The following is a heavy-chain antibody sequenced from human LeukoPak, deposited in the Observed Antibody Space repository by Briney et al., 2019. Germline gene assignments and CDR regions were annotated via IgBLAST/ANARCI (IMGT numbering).Heavy chain of an antibody. Sequence: SETLSLTCTVSGYSISSGYYWGWIRQPPGKGLEWIGSIYHSGSTYYNPSLKSRVTISVDTSKNQFSLQLNSVTPEDTAVYYCAREVGANFLDPWGQGTLVTVSS. CDR2: IYHSGST. J-gene: IGHJ5*02. V-gene: IGHV4-38-2*02. CDR3: AREVGANFLDP. CDR1: GYSISSGYY. D-gene: IGHD1-26*01.